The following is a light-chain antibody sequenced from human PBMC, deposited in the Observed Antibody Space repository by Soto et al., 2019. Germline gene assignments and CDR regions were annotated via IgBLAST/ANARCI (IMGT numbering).Light chain of an antibody. CDR2: SNN. J-gene: IGLJ3*02. CDR3: AAWDDSLNGPV. Sequence: QLVLTQPPSASGAPGQRVTISCSGSSSNIGSNTVNWYQQLPGTAPKVLIQSNNHRPSGVPDRFSGSKSGTSASLAISGLQSEDEADYYCAAWDDSLNGPVFGGGTKLTVL. V-gene: IGLV1-44*01. CDR1: SSNIGSNT.